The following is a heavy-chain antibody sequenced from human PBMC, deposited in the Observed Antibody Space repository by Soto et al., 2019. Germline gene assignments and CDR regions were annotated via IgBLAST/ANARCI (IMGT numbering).Heavy chain of an antibody. Sequence: SETLSLTCAVCGSSISSYYWSWIRQPPGKGLEWIGYIYYSGSTNYNPSLKSRVTISVDTSKNQFSLKLSSVTAADTAVYYCAIMRYDILTGYYRAHMWFEPWGQGTLVTVSS. CDR3: AIMRYDILTGYYRAHMWFEP. J-gene: IGHJ5*02. CDR2: IYYSGST. D-gene: IGHD3-9*01. CDR1: GSSISSYY. V-gene: IGHV4-59*08.